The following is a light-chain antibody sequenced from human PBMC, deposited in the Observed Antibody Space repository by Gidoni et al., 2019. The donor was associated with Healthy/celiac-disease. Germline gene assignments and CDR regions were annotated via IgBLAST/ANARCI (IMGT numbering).Light chain of an antibody. CDR3: QAWDSSIGV. Sequence: SYELTHPPPVSASPGQTASITCSGDKLGDKYACWYQQKPGQSPVLVIYQDSKRPSGIPERFSGSNSGNTATLTISGTQAMDEADYYCQAWDSSIGVFGTGTKVTVL. V-gene: IGLV3-1*01. J-gene: IGLJ1*01. CDR2: QDS. CDR1: KLGDKY.